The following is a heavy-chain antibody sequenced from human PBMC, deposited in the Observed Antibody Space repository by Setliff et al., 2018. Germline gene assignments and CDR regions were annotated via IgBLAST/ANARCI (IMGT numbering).Heavy chain of an antibody. J-gene: IGHJ5*02. D-gene: IGHD3-9*01. V-gene: IGHV3-23*01. Sequence: GGSLRLSCAASGFTFSSYAMSWVRQAPGKGLEWVSAISGSGGSTYYADSVKGRFTISRDNSNLFLQMNNLRAEDTAFYFCAKDASYYDILTGANYLDTWGRGTLVTVSS. CDR1: GFTFSSYA. CDR3: AKDASYYDILTGANYLDT. CDR2: ISGSGGST.